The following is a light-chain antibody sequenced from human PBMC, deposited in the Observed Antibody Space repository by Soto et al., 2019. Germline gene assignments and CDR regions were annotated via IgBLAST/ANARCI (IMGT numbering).Light chain of an antibody. CDR2: AAP. CDR3: LHHNTYPWT. J-gene: IGKJ1*01. CDR1: QGMRND. V-gene: IGKV1-17*01. Sequence: DIQMTQSPSSLSASVGDRVTITCRPSQGMRNDLAWYQQRPGKAPKRLIYAAPSMESGVSSRFSGSGSGTDLTLTISSLQPEDFATYCCLHHNTYPWTLGQGTKVEIK.